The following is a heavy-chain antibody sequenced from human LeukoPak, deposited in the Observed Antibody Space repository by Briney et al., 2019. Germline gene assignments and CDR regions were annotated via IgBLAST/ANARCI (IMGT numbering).Heavy chain of an antibody. Sequence: GRSLRLSCAASGFMFSSYGMHWVRQAPGKGLEWVAVISYDGSNKFYADSVKGRFTISRDNSKSTLYLQMNSLRAEDTAVYYCAKELSAGTGGGWEDYFDYWGQGTLVTVSA. V-gene: IGHV3-30*18. CDR2: ISYDGSNK. CDR1: GFMFSSYG. CDR3: AKELSAGTGGGWEDYFDY. J-gene: IGHJ4*02. D-gene: IGHD6-13*01.